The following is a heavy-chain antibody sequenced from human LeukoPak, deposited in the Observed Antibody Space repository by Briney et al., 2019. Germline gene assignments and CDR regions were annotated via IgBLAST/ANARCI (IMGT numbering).Heavy chain of an antibody. D-gene: IGHD2-15*01. CDR3: VRERGWYDF. J-gene: IGHJ4*02. V-gene: IGHV3-64*01. CDR2: ISSNGGAT. Sequence: GGSLRLSCAASGFTFSTYPMHWVRQAPGQGLEYVSAISSNGGATYYGNSVQGRFTISRDNSRNTLYLQMGSLRAEDMAVYYCVRERGWYDFWGQGTLVTVSS. CDR1: GFTFSTYP.